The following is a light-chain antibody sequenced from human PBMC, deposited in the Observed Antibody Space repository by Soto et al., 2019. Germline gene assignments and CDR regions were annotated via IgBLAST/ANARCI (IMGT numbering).Light chain of an antibody. Sequence: EIVSTHSPGTLSFSPGERDTLSCRASQSVSSSYLAWYQQKPGQAPRLLIYGASSRATGIPDRFSGSGSGTDFTLTISRLEPEDFAVYYCQQYGSSPPITFGGGTKVDIK. CDR1: QSVSSSY. J-gene: IGKJ4*01. CDR2: GAS. V-gene: IGKV3-20*01. CDR3: QQYGSSPPIT.